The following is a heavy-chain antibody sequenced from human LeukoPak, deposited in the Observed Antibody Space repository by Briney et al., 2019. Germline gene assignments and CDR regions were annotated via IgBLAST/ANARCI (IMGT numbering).Heavy chain of an antibody. V-gene: IGHV3-33*01. CDR1: GFTFSSYG. D-gene: IGHD2-2*01. J-gene: IGHJ6*02. Sequence: GGSLRLSCAASGFTFSSYGMHWGRQAPGKGLEGVAVIWYDGSNKYYADSVKGRFTISRDNSKNTLYLQMNSLRAEDTAVYYCARFLVVPAAIYYYYYGMDVWGQGTTVTVSS. CDR2: IWYDGSNK. CDR3: ARFLVVPAAIYYYYYGMDV.